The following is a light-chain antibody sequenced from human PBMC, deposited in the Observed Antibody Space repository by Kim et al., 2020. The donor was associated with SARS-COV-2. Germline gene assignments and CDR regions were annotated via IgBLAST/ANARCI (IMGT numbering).Light chain of an antibody. CDR1: QSVTTY. CDR2: DAS. Sequence: APGETATLPCRASQSVTTYLAWYQQKPGQAPRLLIYDASNRATGSPARFSGSGSGTDFTLTISSLEPEDFAVYYCQQRSNWPPLTFGGGTKVDIK. J-gene: IGKJ4*01. CDR3: QQRSNWPPLT. V-gene: IGKV3-11*01.